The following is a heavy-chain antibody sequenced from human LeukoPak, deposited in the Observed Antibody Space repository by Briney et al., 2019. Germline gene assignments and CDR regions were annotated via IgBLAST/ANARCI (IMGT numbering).Heavy chain of an antibody. J-gene: IGHJ6*02. CDR2: ISAYDGNT. D-gene: IGHD5-18*01. CDR3: ARDAEGVDTAMVAYYYYGMDV. CDR1: GYTFTSYG. Sequence: ASVKVSCKASGYTFTSYGISWVRQAPGQGLEWMGWISAYDGNTNYAQKLQGRVTMTTDTSTSTAYMELRSLRSDDTAVYYCARDAEGVDTAMVAYYYYGMDVWGQGTTVTVSS. V-gene: IGHV1-18*01.